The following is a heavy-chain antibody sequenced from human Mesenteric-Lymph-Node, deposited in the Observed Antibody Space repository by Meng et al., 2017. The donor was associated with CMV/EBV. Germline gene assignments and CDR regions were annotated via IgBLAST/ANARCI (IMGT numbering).Heavy chain of an antibody. CDR2: IKADGSAE. CDR3: ARSFFGSGSYYSQY. CDR1: GFTFHYFW. J-gene: IGHJ4*02. D-gene: IGHD3-10*01. Sequence: GESLKISCVDSGFTFHYFWMNWVRQAPGRGLEWVANIKADGSAEYYVDSVKGRFTISRDNAKKSLFLQMNSLKDEDTAVYYCARSFFGSGSYYSQYWGQGTLVTVSS. V-gene: IGHV3-7*01.